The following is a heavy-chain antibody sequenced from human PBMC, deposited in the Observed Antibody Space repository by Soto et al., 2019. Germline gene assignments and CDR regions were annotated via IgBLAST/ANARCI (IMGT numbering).Heavy chain of an antibody. J-gene: IGHJ5*02. D-gene: IGHD3-22*01. Sequence: PGESLKISCKGSGYSLTNYCIGWVRQMPGKGLEWMAMIYPEDSDTRYSPSFEGQVTISADRSTSTVFLQWASLKASDTAVYFCARKDKSGYFNWFDPWGQGTLVTVSS. CDR3: ARKDKSGYFNWFDP. CDR1: GYSLTNYC. CDR2: IYPEDSDT. V-gene: IGHV5-51*01.